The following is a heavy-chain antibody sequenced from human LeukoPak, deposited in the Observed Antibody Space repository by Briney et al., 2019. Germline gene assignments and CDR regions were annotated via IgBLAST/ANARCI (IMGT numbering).Heavy chain of an antibody. CDR1: GGTFSSYA. CDR2: IIPIFGTA. Sequence: SVKVSCKASGGTFSSYAISWVRQAPGQGLEWMGGIIPIFGTANYAQKFQGRVTITTDESTSTAYMELSSLRSEDTAVYYCANQNSMVRGVIPQGDYYYMDVWGKGTTVTVSS. CDR3: ANQNSMVRGVIPQGDYYYMDV. D-gene: IGHD3-10*01. V-gene: IGHV1-69*05. J-gene: IGHJ6*03.